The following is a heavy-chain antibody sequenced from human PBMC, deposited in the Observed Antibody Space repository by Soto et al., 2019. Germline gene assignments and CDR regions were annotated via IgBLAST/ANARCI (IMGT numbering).Heavy chain of an antibody. CDR3: AREEAGPSFNFDY. Sequence: GGSPRLSCAASGFTFSSYSMNWVRQAPGKGLEWVSSISSSSSYIYYADSVKGRFTISRDNAKNSLYLQMNSLRAEDTAVYYCAREEAGPSFNFDYWGQGTLVTVSS. J-gene: IGHJ4*02. V-gene: IGHV3-21*01. CDR2: ISSSSSYI. D-gene: IGHD1-26*01. CDR1: GFTFSSYS.